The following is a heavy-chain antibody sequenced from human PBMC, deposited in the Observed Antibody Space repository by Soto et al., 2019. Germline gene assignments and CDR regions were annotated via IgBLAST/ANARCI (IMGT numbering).Heavy chain of an antibody. Sequence: LRLSCVDSLFTFSNYVMSWVRQAPGKGLEWVSVIHSDGATYYADSVKGRFTISRDTSQNTLHLQMSSLRAEDTALYYCARGYGGAVAANWFDTRGQGTMVTDSA. CDR3: ARGYGGAVAANWFDT. J-gene: IGHJ5*02. V-gene: IGHV3-53*01. CDR1: LFTFSNYV. D-gene: IGHD6-19*01. CDR2: IHSDGAT.